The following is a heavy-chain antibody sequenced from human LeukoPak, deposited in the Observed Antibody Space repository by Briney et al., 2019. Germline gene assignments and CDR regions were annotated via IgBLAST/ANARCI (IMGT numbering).Heavy chain of an antibody. CDR1: VFTLSRHL. V-gene: IGHV3-74*01. D-gene: IGHD6-6*01. CDR3: ARLWAGSSSDNFDC. CDR2: IHTDGSNT. Sequence: GGSLRLSCAASVFTLSRHLIHWVRQSPGKGLVGFSRIHTDGSNTGYADSVKGRFTISRDNAKNTLYLQMNSLRAEDTAVYYCARLWAGSSSDNFDCWGQGTLVTVAS. J-gene: IGHJ4*02.